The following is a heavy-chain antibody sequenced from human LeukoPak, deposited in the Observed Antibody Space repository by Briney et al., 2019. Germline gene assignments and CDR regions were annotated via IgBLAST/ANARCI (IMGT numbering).Heavy chain of an antibody. CDR3: ARVTISVLGWFDP. V-gene: IGHV3-9*01. J-gene: IGHJ5*02. CDR1: GFTFDDYA. D-gene: IGHD3-3*01. Sequence: GRSLRLSCAASGFTFDDYAMHWVRQAPGKGLEWVSGISWNSGSIGYADSVKGRFTISRDNAKNSLYLQMNSLRAEDTAVYYCARVTISVLGWFDPWGQGTLVTVSS. CDR2: ISWNSGSI.